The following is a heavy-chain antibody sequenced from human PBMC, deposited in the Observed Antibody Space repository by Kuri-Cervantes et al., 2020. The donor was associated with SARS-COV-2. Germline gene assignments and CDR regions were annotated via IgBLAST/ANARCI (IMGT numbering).Heavy chain of an antibody. D-gene: IGHD1-26*01. CDR2: ISYDGSNK. CDR3: ASQAGGRYYYYYMDV. V-gene: IGHV3-30-3*01. CDR1: GFISSDYY. Sequence: GESLRLSCTASGFISSDYYMTWIRQAPGKGLEWVAVISYDGSNKYYADSVKGRFTISRDNSKNTLYLQMNSLRAEDTAVYYCASQAGGRYYYYYMDVWGKGTTVTVSS. J-gene: IGHJ6*03.